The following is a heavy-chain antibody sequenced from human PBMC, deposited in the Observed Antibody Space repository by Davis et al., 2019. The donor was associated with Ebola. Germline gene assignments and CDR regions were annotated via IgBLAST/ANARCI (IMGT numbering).Heavy chain of an antibody. D-gene: IGHD3-10*01. Sequence: PGGSLRLSCAAPGLTFSSYGMHWVRQAPGKGLEWVALISYDGRNKFYADSVKGRFTISRDNSKNTLYLQMNSLRAEDTAVYYCAYRPNGESYFDYWGQGTLVTVSS. CDR2: ISYDGRNK. CDR1: GLTFSSYG. V-gene: IGHV3-30*03. J-gene: IGHJ4*02. CDR3: AYRPNGESYFDY.